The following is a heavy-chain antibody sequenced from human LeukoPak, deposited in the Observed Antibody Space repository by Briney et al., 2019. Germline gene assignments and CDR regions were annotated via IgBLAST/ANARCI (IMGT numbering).Heavy chain of an antibody. Sequence: GGSLRLSCAASGFTVSNSFMSWVRQAPGKGLEWVSVYSGGTTYYADSVKGRFTISRDNSKNTLYLQMNGLRAEDTALYYCARDDRIAAAGTFDYWGQGTLVTVSS. CDR1: GFTVSNSF. D-gene: IGHD6-13*01. CDR2: YSGGTT. CDR3: ARDDRIAAAGTFDY. V-gene: IGHV3-53*01. J-gene: IGHJ4*02.